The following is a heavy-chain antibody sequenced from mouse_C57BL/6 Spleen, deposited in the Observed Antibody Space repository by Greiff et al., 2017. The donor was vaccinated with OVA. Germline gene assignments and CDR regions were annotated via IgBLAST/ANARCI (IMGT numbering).Heavy chain of an antibody. CDR2: INPNNGGT. CDR3: ARSDYSNFQWYFDV. CDR1: GYTFTDYN. V-gene: IGHV1-18*01. Sequence: SGPELVKPGASVKIPCKASGYTFTDYNMDWVKQSHGKSLEWIGDINPNNGGTIYNQKFKGKATLTVDKSTSTAYMELRSLTSEDTAVYYCARSDYSNFQWYFDVWGTGTTVTVSS. J-gene: IGHJ1*03. D-gene: IGHD2-5*01.